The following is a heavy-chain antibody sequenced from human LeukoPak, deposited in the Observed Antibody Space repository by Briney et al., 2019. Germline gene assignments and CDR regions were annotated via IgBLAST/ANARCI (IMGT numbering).Heavy chain of an antibody. D-gene: IGHD2-15*01. CDR3: ARESAPDRVVVAATHNWFDP. CDR1: GYTFTGHY. Sequence: ASVKVSCRASGYTFTGHYMHWVRQAPGQGLEWMGWINPNSGGTNYAQKFQGRVTMTRDTSISTAYMELSRLRSDDTVVYYCARESAPDRVVVAATHNWFDPWGQGTLVTVSS. J-gene: IGHJ5*02. CDR2: INPNSGGT. V-gene: IGHV1-2*02.